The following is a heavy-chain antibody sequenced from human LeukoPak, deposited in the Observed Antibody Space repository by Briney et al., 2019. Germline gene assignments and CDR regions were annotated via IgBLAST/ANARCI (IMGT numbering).Heavy chain of an antibody. D-gene: IGHD2-15*01. V-gene: IGHV4-31*03. CDR1: GGSISSGGYY. J-gene: IGHJ4*02. CDR3: AREGYCSGGSCYRAFDY. CDR2: IYYSGST. Sequence: NPSETLSLTCTVSGGSISSGGYYWSWIRQHPGKGLEWIGYIYYSGSTYYNPSLKSRVTISVDTSKNQFSLKLSSVTAADTAVYYCAREGYCSGGSCYRAFDYWGQGTLVTVSS.